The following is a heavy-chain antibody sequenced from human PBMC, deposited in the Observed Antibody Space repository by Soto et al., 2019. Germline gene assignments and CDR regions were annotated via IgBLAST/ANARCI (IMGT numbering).Heavy chain of an antibody. CDR3: ARGYYDSSGYSDAFDI. CDR2: INSDGSST. J-gene: IGHJ3*02. D-gene: IGHD3-22*01. CDR1: GFTFSSYW. Sequence: XGSLRLSCAASGFTFSSYWMHWVRQAPGKGLVWVSRINSDGSSTSYEDSVKGRFTISRDNAKNTLYLQMNSLRAEDTAVYYCARGYYDSSGYSDAFDIWGQGTMVTVSS. V-gene: IGHV3-74*01.